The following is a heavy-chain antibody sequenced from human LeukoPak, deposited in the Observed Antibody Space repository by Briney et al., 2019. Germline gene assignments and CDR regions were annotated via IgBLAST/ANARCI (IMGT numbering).Heavy chain of an antibody. V-gene: IGHV3-74*01. CDR2: INSDGSST. J-gene: IGHJ3*02. CDR3: ARVSPLGYCSSTSCGPSFDI. Sequence: GGSLRLSCAASGFTLSSNWMHWVRQAPGKGLVWVSRINSDGSSTSYADSVKGRFTISRDNAKNTLYLQMNSLRAEDTAVYYCARVSPLGYCSSTSCGPSFDIWGQGTMVTVSS. D-gene: IGHD2-2*01. CDR1: GFTLSSNW.